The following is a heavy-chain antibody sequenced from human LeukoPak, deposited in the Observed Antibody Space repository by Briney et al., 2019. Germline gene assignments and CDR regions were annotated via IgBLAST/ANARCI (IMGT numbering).Heavy chain of an antibody. CDR2: INHSGST. Sequence: SETLSLTCTASGDSIIGYYWSWIRQPPGKGLEWIGEINHSGSTNYNPSLKSRVTISVDTSKNQFSLKLSSVTAADTAVYYCARETATMVWGEPQRENPHWGHDYWGQGTLVTVSS. V-gene: IGHV4-34*01. CDR3: ARETATMVWGEPQRENPHWGHDY. D-gene: IGHD3-10*01. J-gene: IGHJ4*02. CDR1: GDSIIGYY.